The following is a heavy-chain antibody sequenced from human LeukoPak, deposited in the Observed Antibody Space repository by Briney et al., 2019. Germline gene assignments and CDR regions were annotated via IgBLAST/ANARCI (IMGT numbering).Heavy chain of an antibody. CDR2: IRYDGSNK. V-gene: IGHV3-30*02. CDR1: GFTFSSYG. CDR3: AKVASGSYYNWPFDY. D-gene: IGHD1-26*01. Sequence: PGGSLRLSCAASGFTFSSYGMHWVRQAPGKGLEWVAFIRYDGSNKYYADSVKGRFTVSRDNSKNTLYLQMNSLRAEDTAVYYCAKVASGSYYNWPFDYWGQGTLVTVSS. J-gene: IGHJ4*02.